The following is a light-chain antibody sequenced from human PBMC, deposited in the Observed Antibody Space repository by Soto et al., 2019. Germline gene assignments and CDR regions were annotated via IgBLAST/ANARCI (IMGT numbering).Light chain of an antibody. V-gene: IGKV1-39*01. CDR2: AAS. CDR3: QEGQSSAGT. CDR1: QSIKTY. J-gene: IGKJ1*01. Sequence: DIQMTQSPSSLSASVGDRVTITCRASQSIKTYLNWYHQKPGKAPKLLIYAASSLQSGVPSRFSGSGSGTDVSGTISSVQAEDCASYYGQEGQSSAGTFGQGTKVEIK.